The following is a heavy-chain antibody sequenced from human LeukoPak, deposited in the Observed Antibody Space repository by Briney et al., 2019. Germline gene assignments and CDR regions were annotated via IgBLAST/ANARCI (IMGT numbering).Heavy chain of an antibody. CDR1: GGTFSTYA. V-gene: IGHV1-69*05. J-gene: IGHJ4*02. CDR2: IIPLFGTA. CDR3: ARVFARGGEISGSYYYY. Sequence: SVKVSCXASGGTFSTYAVNWVRQAPGQRLEWMGGIIPLFGTANYAQKFQGRVTITTDESTSTAYMELSSLRSEDTAIYYCARVFARGGEISGSYYYYWGQGTLVTVSS. D-gene: IGHD1-26*01.